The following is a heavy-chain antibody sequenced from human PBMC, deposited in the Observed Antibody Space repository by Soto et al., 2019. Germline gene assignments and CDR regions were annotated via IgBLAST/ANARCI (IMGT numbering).Heavy chain of an antibody. V-gene: IGHV4-59*01. Sequence: SEPLRLTCSVSGGTSRSYCCSWIRQPQGKGLEWIGYIYYSGSTNYYPSLKSRVTISVDTSKTQFSLKLSSVTAAVTAVYYCARVRSGGWAVDYWGQGTLVTVFS. J-gene: IGHJ4*02. CDR2: IYYSGST. D-gene: IGHD6-19*01. CDR1: GGTSRSYC. CDR3: ARVRSGGWAVDY.